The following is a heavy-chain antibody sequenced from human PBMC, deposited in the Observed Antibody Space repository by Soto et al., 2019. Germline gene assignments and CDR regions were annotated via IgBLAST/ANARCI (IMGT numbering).Heavy chain of an antibody. V-gene: IGHV1-69*06. CDR3: ARVPYSSSWRPVWFDP. D-gene: IGHD6-13*01. CDR1: GGTFSSDA. Sequence: GASVKVSCKASGGTFSSDAISWVRQAPGQGLEWMGGIIPIFGTANSAQKFQGRVTITADKSTSTAYMELSSLRSEDTAVYYCARVPYSSSWRPVWFDPWGQGTLVTVSS. J-gene: IGHJ5*02. CDR2: IIPIFGTA.